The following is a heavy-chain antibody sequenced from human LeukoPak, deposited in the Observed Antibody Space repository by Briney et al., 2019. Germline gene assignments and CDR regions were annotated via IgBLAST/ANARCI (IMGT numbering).Heavy chain of an antibody. CDR1: GYTFTGYY. Sequence: ASVKVSCKASGYTFTGYYMHWVRQAPGQGLEWMGWINPNSGGTNYAQKFQGRVTMTRDTSISTAYMELSRLRSDDTAVYYCARGGLRYNWYYASYYYYGMDVWGQGTMVTVSS. CDR3: ARGGLRYNWYYASYYYYGMDV. V-gene: IGHV1-2*02. CDR2: INPNSGGT. D-gene: IGHD1-7*01. J-gene: IGHJ6*02.